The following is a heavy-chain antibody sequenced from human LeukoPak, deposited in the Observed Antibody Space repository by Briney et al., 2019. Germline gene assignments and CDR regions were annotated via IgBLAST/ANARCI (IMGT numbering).Heavy chain of an antibody. CDR1: GFTFSSYG. V-gene: IGHV3-30*18. CDR2: ISYDGSNK. CDR3: AKEGVGAAIDY. J-gene: IGHJ4*02. Sequence: GRSLRLSCAAPGFTFSSYGMHWVRQAPGKGLEWVAVISYDGSNKYYADSVKGRFTISRDNSKNTLYLQMNSLRAEDTAVYYCAKEGVGAAIDYWGQGTLVTVSS. D-gene: IGHD1-26*01.